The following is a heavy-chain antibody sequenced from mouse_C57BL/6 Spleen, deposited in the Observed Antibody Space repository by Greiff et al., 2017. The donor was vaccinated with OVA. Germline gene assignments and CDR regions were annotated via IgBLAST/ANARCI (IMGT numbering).Heavy chain of an antibody. D-gene: IGHD2-4*01. CDR3: AIYYDYAYAMDY. J-gene: IGHJ4*01. Sequence: QVQLQQSGAELVKPGASVKISCKASGYAFSSYWMNWVKQRPGKGLEWIGQIYPGDGDTNYNGKFKGKATLTADKSSSTAYMQLSSLTSEDSAVYFCAIYYDYAYAMDYWGQGTSVTVSS. CDR2: IYPGDGDT. V-gene: IGHV1-80*01. CDR1: GYAFSSYW.